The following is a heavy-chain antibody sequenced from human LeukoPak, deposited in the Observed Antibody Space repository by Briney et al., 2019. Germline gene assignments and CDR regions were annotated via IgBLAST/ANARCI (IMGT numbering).Heavy chain of an antibody. V-gene: IGHV1-8*01. CDR1: GYTFTSYD. J-gene: IGHJ4*02. CDR2: MNPNSGNT. CDR3: VRNTYYDFWSGYSSSSGHIGY. D-gene: IGHD3-3*01. Sequence: ASVKVSCKASGYTFTSYDINWVRQATGQGLEWMGWMNPNSGNTGYAQKFQGRVTMTRNTSISTAYMELSSLRSEDTAVYYCVRNTYYDFWSGYSSSSGHIGYWGQGTLVTVSS.